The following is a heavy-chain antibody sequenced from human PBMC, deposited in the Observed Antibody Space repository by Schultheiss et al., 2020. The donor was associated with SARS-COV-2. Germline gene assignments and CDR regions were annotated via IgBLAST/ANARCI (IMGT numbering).Heavy chain of an antibody. CDR2: IYTSGST. D-gene: IGHD1-1*01. CDR1: GGSISSSSYY. J-gene: IGHJ4*02. CDR3: ARVRRATGTKRVTSYYFDY. Sequence: SETLSLTCTVSGGSISSSSYYWGWIRQPAGKGLEWIGRIYTSGSTNYNPSLKSRVTMSVDTSKNQFSLKLSSVTAADTAVYYCARVRRATGTKRVTSYYFDYWGQGTLVTVSS. V-gene: IGHV4-61*02.